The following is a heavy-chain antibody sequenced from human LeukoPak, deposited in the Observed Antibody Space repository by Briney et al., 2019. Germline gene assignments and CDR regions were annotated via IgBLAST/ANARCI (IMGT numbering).Heavy chain of an antibody. D-gene: IGHD4-17*01. V-gene: IGHV4-34*01. CDR3: ARGSGRCYFDY. CDR1: GGSFSGYY. CDR2: INHSGST. Sequence: SETLSLTCAVYGGSFSGYYWSWIRQPPGKGLEWIGEINHSGSTNYNPSLKSRVTISVDTSKNQFSLKLSSVTAADTAVYYCARGSGRCYFDYWGQGTLVTVSS. J-gene: IGHJ4*02.